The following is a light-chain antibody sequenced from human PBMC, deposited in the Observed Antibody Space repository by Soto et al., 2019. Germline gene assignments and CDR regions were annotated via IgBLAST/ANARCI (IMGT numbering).Light chain of an antibody. CDR1: SSDIGGYKY. J-gene: IGLJ3*02. CDR2: EVN. CDR3: SSYSSGSTLGV. V-gene: IGLV2-14*01. Sequence: QSALTQPASVSGSPGQSITISCTGTSSDIGGYKYVSWYQHHPGKVPQLIIYEVNNRPSGVSNRFSGSKSGNTASLTTSGLQAEDEAVYYCSSYSSGSTLGVFGGGTKLTVL.